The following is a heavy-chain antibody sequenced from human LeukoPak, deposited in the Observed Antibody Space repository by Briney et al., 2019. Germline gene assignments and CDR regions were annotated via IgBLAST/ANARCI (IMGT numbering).Heavy chain of an antibody. D-gene: IGHD3-10*01. CDR3: ARDVAFGL. CDR2: IYYSGST. CDR1: GGSISSYY. V-gene: IGHV4-59*01. J-gene: IGHJ4*02. Sequence: SETLSLTCTVSGGSISSYYWSWIRQRPGKGLEWIGYIYYSGSTNYNPSLKSRVTISVDTSKNQFSLKLSSVTAADTAVYYCARDVAFGLWGQGTPVTVSS.